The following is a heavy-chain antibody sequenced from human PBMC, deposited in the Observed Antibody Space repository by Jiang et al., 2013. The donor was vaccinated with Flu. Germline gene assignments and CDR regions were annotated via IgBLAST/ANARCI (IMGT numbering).Heavy chain of an antibody. CDR1: GGTFSSYA. J-gene: IGHJ6*02. D-gene: IGHD5-18*01. CDR3: AREWTATAMVPPDYYYGMDV. V-gene: IGHV1-69*01. Sequence: GAEVKKPGSSVKVSCKASGGTFSSYAISWVRQAPGQGLEWMGGIIPIFGTANYAQKFQGRVTITADESTSTAYMELSSLRSEDTAVYYCAREWTATAMVPPDYYYGMDVWGQGTTVTVSS. CDR2: IIPIFGTA.